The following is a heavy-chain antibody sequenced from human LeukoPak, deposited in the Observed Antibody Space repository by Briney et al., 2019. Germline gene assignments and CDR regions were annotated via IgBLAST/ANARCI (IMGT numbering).Heavy chain of an antibody. CDR2: INDSGTI. V-gene: IGHV4-34*01. D-gene: IGHD1-7*01. Sequence: PSETLSLTCAVYGGPFSHYYWSWIRQSPGMGLERIGEINDSGTINYNPSLMSRVTISLDKSKNQFSLRLSSATAADTAVYYCARRWNYGRNYYIDVWGKGATVSVSS. J-gene: IGHJ6*03. CDR1: GGPFSHYY. CDR3: ARRWNYGRNYYIDV.